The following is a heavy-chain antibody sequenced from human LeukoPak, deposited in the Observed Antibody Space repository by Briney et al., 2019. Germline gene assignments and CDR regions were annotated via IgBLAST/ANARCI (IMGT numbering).Heavy chain of an antibody. V-gene: IGHV3-43D*03. D-gene: IGHD3-10*01. CDR2: ISWDGGST. Sequence: GGSLRLSCAASGFTFDEHAMHWVRQAPGKGLEWVSLISWDGGSTYYADSVKGRFTISRDNSKHSLYLQMNSLRAEDTALYYCAKDYYGSGSPALYYMDVWGKGTTVTVSS. CDR3: AKDYYGSGSPALYYMDV. J-gene: IGHJ6*03. CDR1: GFTFDEHA.